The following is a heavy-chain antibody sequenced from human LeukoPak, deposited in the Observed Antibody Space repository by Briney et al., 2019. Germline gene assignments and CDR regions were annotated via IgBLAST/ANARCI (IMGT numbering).Heavy chain of an antibody. CDR3: ARHYCGGDCYSPDWYFDL. CDR1: GFTFDDYG. CDR2: INWNGGST. D-gene: IGHD2-21*02. V-gene: IGHV3-20*04. J-gene: IGHJ2*01. Sequence: PGGSLRLSCAASGFTFDDYGMSWVRQAPGKGLEWVSGINWNGGSTGYADSVKGRFTISRDNAKNSLYLQMNSLRAEDTAVYYCARHYCGGDCYSPDWYFDLWGRGTLVTVSS.